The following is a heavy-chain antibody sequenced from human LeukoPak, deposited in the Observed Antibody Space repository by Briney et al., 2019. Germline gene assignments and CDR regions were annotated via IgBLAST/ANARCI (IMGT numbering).Heavy chain of an antibody. D-gene: IGHD3-3*01. CDR1: GGSISSGSYY. CDR3: VRDLHGDWFDP. Sequence: SQTLSLTCTVSGGSISSGSYYWNWIRQPAGKGLEWIGRIYTSGSTNYNPSLKSRVIISVDTSKNQFSLKLSSVTAADTAVYYCVRDLHGDWFDPWGQGTLVTVSS. V-gene: IGHV4-61*02. CDR2: IYTSGST. J-gene: IGHJ5*02.